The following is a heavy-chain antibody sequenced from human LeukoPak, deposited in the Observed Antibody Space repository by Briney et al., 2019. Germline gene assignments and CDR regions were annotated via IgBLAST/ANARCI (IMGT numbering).Heavy chain of an antibody. CDR1: GRTFSIYA. D-gene: IGHD3-9*01. Sequence: GAAVKVSCKASGRTFSIYAISGVRQAPGQGLECRGGIIPIFGTANYAQKFQRRVTITGDESTSTAYMELSSLRSEDTAVYYCARRPTLTGYYGGYYFDYWGQGTLVTVSS. J-gene: IGHJ4*02. CDR3: ARRPTLTGYYGGYYFDY. V-gene: IGHV1-69*13. CDR2: IIPIFGTA.